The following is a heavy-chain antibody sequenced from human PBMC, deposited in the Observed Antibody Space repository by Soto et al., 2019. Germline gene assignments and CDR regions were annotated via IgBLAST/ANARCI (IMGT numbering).Heavy chain of an antibody. Sequence: SETLSLTCAVYGGSFSGYYWSWIRQPPGKGLEWIGEINHSGSTNYNPSLKSRVTISVDTSKNQFSLKLSSVTAADTAVYYCAREEGLGIANWLDPWGQGTLVTVSS. CDR1: GGSFSGYY. V-gene: IGHV4-34*01. CDR2: INHSGST. CDR3: AREEGLGIANWLDP. D-gene: IGHD7-27*01. J-gene: IGHJ5*02.